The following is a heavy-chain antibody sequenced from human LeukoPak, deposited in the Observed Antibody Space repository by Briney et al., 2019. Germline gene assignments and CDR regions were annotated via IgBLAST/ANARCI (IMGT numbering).Heavy chain of an antibody. J-gene: IGHJ2*01. CDR2: MSGSGGST. CDR1: GFTFGNYA. V-gene: IGHV3-23*01. D-gene: IGHD1-1*01. CDR3: ARTGTTGWYFDL. Sequence: GGSLRLTCAASGFTFGNYAMSWVRQAPGKGLEWVSAMSGSGGSTYYADSVKGRFTISRDNSKNTLYLQMNSLRAEDTAEYYCARTGTTGWYFDLWGRGTLVTVSS.